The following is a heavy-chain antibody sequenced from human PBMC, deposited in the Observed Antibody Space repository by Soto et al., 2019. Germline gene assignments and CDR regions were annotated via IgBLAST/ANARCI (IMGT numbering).Heavy chain of an antibody. D-gene: IGHD6-13*01. Sequence: ASVMVSCKAAGYTFTSYGMSLVRQAPGQGLEWMGWISAYNGNTNYAQKLQGRVTMTTDTSTSTAYMELRSLRSDDTAVYYCARDGYSSSWYRTIDYWGQGTLVTVSS. CDR2: ISAYNGNT. CDR3: ARDGYSSSWYRTIDY. J-gene: IGHJ4*02. CDR1: GYTFTSYG. V-gene: IGHV1-18*01.